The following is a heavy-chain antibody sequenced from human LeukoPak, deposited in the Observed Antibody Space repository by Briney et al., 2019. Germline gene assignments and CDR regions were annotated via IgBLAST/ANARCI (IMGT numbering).Heavy chain of an antibody. CDR2: LHSGGHT. CDR3: VRGLSGVSSWYFDL. V-gene: IGHV3-53*01. CDR1: GFTISSNY. J-gene: IGHJ2*01. D-gene: IGHD7-27*01. Sequence: GGSLRLSCAASGFTISSNYLSWVRQAPGKGLVWVSALHSGGHTFYADSVRGRFSVSRDISKNALYLQMNNLGPEDTALYYCVRGLSGVSSWYFDLWGRGTLVSVS.